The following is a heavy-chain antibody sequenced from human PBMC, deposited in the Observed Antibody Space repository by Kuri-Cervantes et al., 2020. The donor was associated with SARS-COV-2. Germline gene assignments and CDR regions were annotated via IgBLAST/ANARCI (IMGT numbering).Heavy chain of an antibody. CDR1: GFTVSNNY. Sequence: GGSLRLSCAASGFTVSNNYMSWVRQAPGKGLEWVSAISGSGGSTYYADSVKGRFTISRDNSKNTLYLQMNSLRAEDTAVYYCAKDSYCSGGSCYYYYGMDVWGQGTTVTVSS. CDR2: ISGSGGST. D-gene: IGHD2-15*01. V-gene: IGHV3-23*01. CDR3: AKDSYCSGGSCYYYYGMDV. J-gene: IGHJ6*02.